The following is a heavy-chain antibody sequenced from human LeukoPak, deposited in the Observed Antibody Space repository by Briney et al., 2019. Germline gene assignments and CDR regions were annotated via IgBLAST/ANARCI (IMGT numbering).Heavy chain of an antibody. D-gene: IGHD3-10*01. CDR1: GLTFSSYA. CDR2: ISYDGSNK. J-gene: IGHJ4*02. CDR3: ARDLYYYGSGSYPSFDY. Sequence: GGSLRLSCAASGLTFSSYAMHWVRQAPGKGLEWVAVISYDGSNKYYADSVKGRFTISRDNSKNTLYLQMNSLRAEDTAVYYCARDLYYYGSGSYPSFDYWGQGTLVTVSS. V-gene: IGHV3-30-3*01.